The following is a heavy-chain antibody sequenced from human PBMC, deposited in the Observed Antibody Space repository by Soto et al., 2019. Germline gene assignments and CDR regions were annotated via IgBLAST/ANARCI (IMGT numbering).Heavy chain of an antibody. V-gene: IGHV4-34*01. Sequence: SETLSLTCAVYGGFFTGYYWSWVRQPPGKGLEWVGQINHGGSTNYNPSLKSRVTMSIDTSKNQFSLKLTSATAADTAVYYCARGQLGDYWGQGTRVTVSS. J-gene: IGHJ4*02. CDR3: ARGQLGDY. D-gene: IGHD6-6*01. CDR1: GGFFTGYY. CDR2: INHGGST.